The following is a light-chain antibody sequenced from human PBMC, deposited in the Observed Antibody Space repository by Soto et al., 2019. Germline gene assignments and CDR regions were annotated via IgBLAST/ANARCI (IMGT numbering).Light chain of an antibody. J-gene: IGKJ1*01. CDR1: LGIRND. CDR3: LQPSSYPWT. V-gene: IGKV1-17*01. CDR2: AAS. Sequence: DIQMTQSPSSLSASVGDRVTITCRASLGIRNDLGGYQQKPGKPPKRLIYAASSLQSGVPPRFSGSGSGTEFTLTISSLQPEEFAAYYCLQPSSYPWTFGQGTKVEIK.